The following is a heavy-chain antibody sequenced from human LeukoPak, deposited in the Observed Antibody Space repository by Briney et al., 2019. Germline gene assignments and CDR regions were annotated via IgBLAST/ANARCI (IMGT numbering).Heavy chain of an antibody. V-gene: IGHV4-59*01. J-gene: IGHJ5*02. Sequence: SETLSLTCTVSGGSISSYYWSWIRQPPGKGLEWIGYIYYSGSTNYNLSLKSRVTISVDTSKNQFSLKLSSVTAADTAVYYCARGGAGCSSTSCYFRFDPWGQGTLVTVSS. CDR2: IYYSGST. CDR1: GGSISSYY. D-gene: IGHD2-2*01. CDR3: ARGGAGCSSTSCYFRFDP.